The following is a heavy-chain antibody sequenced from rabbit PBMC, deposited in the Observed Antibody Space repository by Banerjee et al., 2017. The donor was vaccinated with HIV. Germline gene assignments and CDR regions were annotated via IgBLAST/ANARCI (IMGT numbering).Heavy chain of an antibody. D-gene: IGHD1-1*01. CDR3: ARAGATGSGVYNTRLDL. J-gene: IGHJ3*01. CDR2: IYGDNSGNT. V-gene: IGHV1S40*01. Sequence: QSLEESGGDLVKPGASLTLTCTASGFSFSSTYYMCWVRQAPGKGLEWIACIYGDNSGNTAYASWAKGRFTISKTSSTTVTLQMTSLTAADTATYFCARAGATGSGVYNTRLDLWGPGTLVTVS. CDR1: GFSFSSTYY.